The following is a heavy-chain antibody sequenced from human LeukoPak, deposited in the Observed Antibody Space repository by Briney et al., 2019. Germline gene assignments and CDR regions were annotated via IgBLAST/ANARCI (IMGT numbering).Heavy chain of an antibody. D-gene: IGHD3-9*01. J-gene: IGHJ3*02. V-gene: IGHV4-39*01. Sequence: SETLSLTCTVSGGSISSSSYYWGWIRQPPGKGLEWIGSTYYSGSTYYNPSLKSRVTISVDTSKNQFSLKLSSVTAADTAVYYCATIPQYYDILTGYYKYAFDIWGQGTMVTVSS. CDR2: TYYSGST. CDR1: GGSISSSSYY. CDR3: ATIPQYYDILTGYYKYAFDI.